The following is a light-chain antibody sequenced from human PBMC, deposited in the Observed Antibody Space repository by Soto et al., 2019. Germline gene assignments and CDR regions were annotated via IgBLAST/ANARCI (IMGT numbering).Light chain of an antibody. J-gene: IGLJ3*02. V-gene: IGLV1-40*01. CDR3: QSYDSSLSAWV. Sequence: QSVLTQLPSVSGAPGQRVTISCTGSSSNIGAGYYVHWYQQLPGTAPKLLIYGNSNRPSGVPDRFSGSKSGTSASLAITGLQAEDEADYYCQSYDSSLSAWVFGGGTKLTVL. CDR1: SSNIGAGYY. CDR2: GNS.